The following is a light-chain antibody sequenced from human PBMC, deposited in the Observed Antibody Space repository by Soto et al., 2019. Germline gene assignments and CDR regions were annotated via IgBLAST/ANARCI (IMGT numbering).Light chain of an antibody. V-gene: IGLV1-44*01. CDR2: SNN. Sequence: QSVLTQPPSASGTPEQRVTISCSGSSSNIGSNTVNWYQQVPGTAPKLLIYSNNQRPSGVPDRFSGSKSGTSASLAISGLQSEDEADYYCAAWDDSLNGYVFGTGTKLTVL. CDR3: AAWDDSLNGYV. J-gene: IGLJ1*01. CDR1: SSNIGSNT.